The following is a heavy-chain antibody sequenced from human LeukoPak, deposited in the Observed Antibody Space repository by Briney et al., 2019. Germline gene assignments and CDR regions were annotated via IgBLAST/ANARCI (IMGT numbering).Heavy chain of an antibody. Sequence: ASVKVSCKASGYTFSSYYMHWVRQAPGQGLEWMGIINPSGSTSNAQKFQGRVTMTRDMSTTTVYMELSSLRSEDTAVYYCARGQWMGHDAFDIWGLGTMVTVSS. CDR2: INPSGST. CDR3: ARGQWMGHDAFDI. CDR1: GYTFSSYY. V-gene: IGHV1-46*01. D-gene: IGHD6-19*01. J-gene: IGHJ3*02.